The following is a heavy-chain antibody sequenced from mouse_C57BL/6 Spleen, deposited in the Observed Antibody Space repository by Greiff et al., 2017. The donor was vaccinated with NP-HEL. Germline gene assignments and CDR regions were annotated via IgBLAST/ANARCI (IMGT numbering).Heavy chain of an antibody. Sequence: EVKLVESEGGLVQPGSSMKLSCTASGFTFSDYYMAWVRQVPEKGLEWVANINYDGSSTYYLDSLKSRFIISRDNAKNILYLQMSSLKSEDTATYYCARYDYDESYAMDYWGQGTSVTVSS. CDR1: GFTFSDYY. V-gene: IGHV5-16*01. J-gene: IGHJ4*01. CDR3: ARYDYDESYAMDY. CDR2: INYDGSST. D-gene: IGHD2-4*01.